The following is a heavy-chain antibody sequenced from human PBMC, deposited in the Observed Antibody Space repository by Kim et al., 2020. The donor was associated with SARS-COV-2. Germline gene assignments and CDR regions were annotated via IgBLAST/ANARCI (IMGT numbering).Heavy chain of an antibody. CDR3: ARDEYVWGSYRGSY. J-gene: IGHJ4*02. Sequence: PSLKSRVTISVDKSKNQFSLKLSSVTAADTAVYYCARDEYVWGSYRGSYWGQGTLVTVSS. V-gene: IGHV4-4*02. D-gene: IGHD3-16*02.